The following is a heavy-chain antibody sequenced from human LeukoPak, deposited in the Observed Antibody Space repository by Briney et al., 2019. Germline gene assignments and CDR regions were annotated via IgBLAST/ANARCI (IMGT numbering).Heavy chain of an antibody. CDR3: GKDSGVSKGGGVVVTASDY. Sequence: GGSVRLSCVASGLTFSSNSMSWVRQPPGMGLEWVSGISVSGITVYADSVKGRLTISRDNSKNTLYLQMNSMRAEDTAVYYCGKDSGVSKGGGVVVTASDYWGQGTLVTVSS. D-gene: IGHD2-21*02. V-gene: IGHV3-23*01. CDR1: GLTFSSNS. CDR2: ISVSGIT. J-gene: IGHJ4*02.